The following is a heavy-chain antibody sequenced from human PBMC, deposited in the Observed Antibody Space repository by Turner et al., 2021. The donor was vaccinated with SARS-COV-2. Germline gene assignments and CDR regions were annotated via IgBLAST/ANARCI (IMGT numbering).Heavy chain of an antibody. V-gene: IGHV3-9*01. Sequence: EVQLVEFGGGLVQPGRSLRLSCAASGFTFDDYAMHWVRQAPGKGLDWVSGISWNSGTIGYADSVKGRFTISRDNAKNSLYLQMNSLRAEDTALYYCAKDIRTTPIAVAGRGAFDIWGQGTMVTVSS. CDR2: ISWNSGTI. CDR3: AKDIRTTPIAVAGRGAFDI. CDR1: GFTFDDYA. D-gene: IGHD6-19*01. J-gene: IGHJ3*02.